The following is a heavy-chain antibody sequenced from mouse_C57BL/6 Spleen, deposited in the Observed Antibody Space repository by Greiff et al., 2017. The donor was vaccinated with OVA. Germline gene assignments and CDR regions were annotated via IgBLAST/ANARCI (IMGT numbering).Heavy chain of an antibody. CDR3: AIGDDYDWFAY. J-gene: IGHJ3*01. Sequence: QVQLKQPGAELVKPGASVKVSCKASGYTFTSYWMHWVKQRPGQGLEWIGRIHPSDSDTNYNQKFKGKATLTVDKSSSTAYMQLSSLTSEDSAVYYCAIGDDYDWFAYWGQGTLVTVSA. CDR1: GYTFTSYW. D-gene: IGHD2-4*01. CDR2: IHPSDSDT. V-gene: IGHV1-74*01.